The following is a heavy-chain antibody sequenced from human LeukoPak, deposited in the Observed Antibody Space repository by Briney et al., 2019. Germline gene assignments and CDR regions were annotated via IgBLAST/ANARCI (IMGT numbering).Heavy chain of an antibody. J-gene: IGHJ3*02. V-gene: IGHV5-51*01. CDR2: IYPGDSDT. CDR1: GYSFTSYW. D-gene: IGHD1/OR15-1a*01. Sequence: GESLKISCKGSGYSFTSYWIGWVRQMPGKGLEWMGIIYPGDSDTRYSPSFQGQVTISADKSISTAYLQWSSLKASDTAMYYCARPRDWNMGVGAFDIWGQGTMVTVSS. CDR3: ARPRDWNMGVGAFDI.